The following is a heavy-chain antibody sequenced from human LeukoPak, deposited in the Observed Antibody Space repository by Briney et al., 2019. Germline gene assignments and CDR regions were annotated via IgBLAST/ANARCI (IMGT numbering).Heavy chain of an antibody. V-gene: IGHV4-38-2*02. CDR1: GYSMSSGYY. CDR2: IYHSGST. CDR3: ARVRRYCSSTSCLYYFDY. J-gene: IGHJ4*02. D-gene: IGHD2-2*01. Sequence: SETLSLTCTVSGYSMSSGYYWGWIRQPPGKGLEWIGNIYHSGSTYYNPSLKSRVTISVDRSKSQFSLKLSSVTAADTAVYYCARVRRYCSSTSCLYYFDYWGQGTLVTVSS.